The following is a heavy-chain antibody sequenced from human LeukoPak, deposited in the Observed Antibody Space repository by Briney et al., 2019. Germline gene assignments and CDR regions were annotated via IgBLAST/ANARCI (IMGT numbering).Heavy chain of an antibody. CDR1: GFTFSSYW. D-gene: IGHD3-22*01. Sequence: GGSLRLSCAASGFTFSSYWMHWVRQAPGKGLVWVSRINSDGSSTSYADSVKGRFTISRDNAKNTLYLQMNSLRAEDTAVYYCAKGPRSTMIVVVITPFDYWGQGTLVTVSS. CDR3: AKGPRSTMIVVVITPFDY. V-gene: IGHV3-74*01. J-gene: IGHJ4*02. CDR2: INSDGSST.